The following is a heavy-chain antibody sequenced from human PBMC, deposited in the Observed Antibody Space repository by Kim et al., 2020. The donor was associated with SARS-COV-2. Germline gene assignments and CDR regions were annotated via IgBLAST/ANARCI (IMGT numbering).Heavy chain of an antibody. J-gene: IGHJ1*01. Sequence: GGSLRLSCAASGFTFSNYWMSWVRQTPGKGLECVAQIKQDGSEKNYVDSVKGRFNISRDNAKNLVYLQMNSLGAEDTAVYFCARDRYSSGWYPMDSWGQGTLVTVSS. CDR1: GFTFSNYW. V-gene: IGHV3-7*01. D-gene: IGHD6-19*01. CDR2: IKQDGSEK. CDR3: ARDRYSSGWYPMDS.